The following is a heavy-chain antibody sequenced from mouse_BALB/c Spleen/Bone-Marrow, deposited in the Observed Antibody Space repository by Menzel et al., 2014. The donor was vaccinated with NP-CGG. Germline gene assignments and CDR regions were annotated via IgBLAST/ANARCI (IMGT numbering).Heavy chain of an antibody. CDR1: GYSFTDYF. Sequence: EVQLQQSGPELVKPGASVKISCKASGYSFTDYFMNWVKQSHGKSLEWIGCINPYSGDTFYNQKFKAKATLTVDKSSSTAHMELLSLTSEDSAVYYCGRWANWGQGTSLTVSS. CDR2: INPYSGDT. V-gene: IGHV1-37*01. CDR3: GRWAN. J-gene: IGHJ2*02.